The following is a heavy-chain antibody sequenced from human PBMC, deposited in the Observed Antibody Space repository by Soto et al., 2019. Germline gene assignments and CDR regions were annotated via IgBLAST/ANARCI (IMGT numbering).Heavy chain of an antibody. V-gene: IGHV3-30-3*01. Sequence: PGGSLRLSCAASGFTFSSYAMHWVRQAPGKGLEWVAVISYDGSNKYYADSVKGRFTISRDNSKNTLYLQMNSLRAEDTAVYYCASGELYYDSSGYYLFDYWGQGTLVTVSS. J-gene: IGHJ4*02. CDR2: ISYDGSNK. CDR1: GFTFSSYA. D-gene: IGHD3-22*01. CDR3: ASGELYYDSSGYYLFDY.